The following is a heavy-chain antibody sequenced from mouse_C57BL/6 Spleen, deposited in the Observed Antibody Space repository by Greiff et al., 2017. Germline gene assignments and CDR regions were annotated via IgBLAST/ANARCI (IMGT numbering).Heavy chain of an antibody. Sequence: EVKLVESGGGLVQPGGSLKLSCAASGFTFSDYYMYWVRQTPEKRLEWVAYISNGGGSTYYPDTVKGRFTISRDNAKNTLYLQMSRLKSEDTAMYYCARQLLYGSSWYFDVWGTGTTVTVSS. D-gene: IGHD1-1*01. J-gene: IGHJ1*03. CDR3: ARQLLYGSSWYFDV. CDR2: ISNGGGST. V-gene: IGHV5-12*01. CDR1: GFTFSDYY.